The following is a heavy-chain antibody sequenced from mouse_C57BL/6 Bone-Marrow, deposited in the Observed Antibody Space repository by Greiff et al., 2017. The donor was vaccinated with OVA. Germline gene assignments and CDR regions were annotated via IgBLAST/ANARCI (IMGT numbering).Heavy chain of an antibody. Sequence: EVQRVESGGGLVQPGGSLKLSCAASGFTFSDYYMYWVRQTPEKRLEWVAYISNGGGSTYYPDTVQGRFTISRDNAKNTLYLQMSRLKSEDTAMYYCARDDYGPFDYWGQGTTLTVSS. CDR1: GFTFSDYY. V-gene: IGHV5-12*01. J-gene: IGHJ2*01. CDR3: ARDDYGPFDY. D-gene: IGHD2-4*01. CDR2: ISNGGGST.